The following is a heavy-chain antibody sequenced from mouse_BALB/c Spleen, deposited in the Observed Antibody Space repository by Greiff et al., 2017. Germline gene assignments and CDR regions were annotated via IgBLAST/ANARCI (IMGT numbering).Heavy chain of an antibody. V-gene: IGHV5-9-3*01. Sequence: EVKLMESGGGLVKPGGSLKLSCAASGFTFSSYAMSWVRQTPEKRLEWVATISSGGSYTYYPDSVKGRFTISRDNAKNTLYLQMSSLRSEDTAMYYCARQEAYYGYGYFDVWGAGTTVTVSS. CDR3: ARQEAYYGYGYFDV. J-gene: IGHJ1*01. D-gene: IGHD1-1*01. CDR2: ISSGGSYT. CDR1: GFTFSSYA.